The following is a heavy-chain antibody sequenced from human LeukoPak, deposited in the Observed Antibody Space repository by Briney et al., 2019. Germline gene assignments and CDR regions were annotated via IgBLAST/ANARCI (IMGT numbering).Heavy chain of an antibody. CDR3: TSSPAYSSSWEAIDN. CDR2: IGTAGDT. J-gene: IGHJ4*02. V-gene: IGHV3-13*01. D-gene: IGHD6-13*01. Sequence: GGSLRLSCAASGFTFSNYDMHWVRQAAGNGLEWVSAIGTAGDTYYSASVRGRFTISRENARNSLFLQMSGLSAGDTAVYYCTSSPAYSSSWEAIDNWGQGTLVTVS. CDR1: GFTFSNYD.